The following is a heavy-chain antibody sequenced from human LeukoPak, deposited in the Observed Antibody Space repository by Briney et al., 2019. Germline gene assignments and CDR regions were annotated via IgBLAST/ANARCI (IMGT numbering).Heavy chain of an antibody. CDR3: ATVISRLATEWLRWAY. V-gene: IGHV1-24*01. J-gene: IGHJ4*02. D-gene: IGHD5-12*01. CDR1: GYTLSELS. Sequence: ASVKVSCKVSGYTLSELSMHWARQAPGKGLEWMGGFDPEDGETIYAQKFQGRVTMTENTSTDTAYMELSSLRSEDTAVYYCATVISRLATEWLRWAYWGQGTLATVSS. CDR2: FDPEDGET.